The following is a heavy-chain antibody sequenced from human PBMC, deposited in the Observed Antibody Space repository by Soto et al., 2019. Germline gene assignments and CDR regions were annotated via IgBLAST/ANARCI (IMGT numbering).Heavy chain of an antibody. CDR2: IKSNGDDT. CDR1: GFAFTGYY. D-gene: IGHD3-16*01. V-gene: IGHV1-2*02. Sequence: ASVKVSCKASGFAFTGYYIHWVRLAPGQGLEWVGWIKSNGDDTKYARKFQDRVTMTRDTSMNTVYMELSRLRSDDTAVYYCARDQRSYGEPPFGYWGQGTLVTVS. CDR3: ARDQRSYGEPPFGY. J-gene: IGHJ4*02.